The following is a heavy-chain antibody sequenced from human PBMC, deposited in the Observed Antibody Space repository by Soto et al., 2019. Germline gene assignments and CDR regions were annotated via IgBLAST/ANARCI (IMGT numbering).Heavy chain of an antibody. CDR2: ISAYNGNT. V-gene: IGHV1-18*01. Sequence: QVQLVQSGAEVKKPGASVKVSCKASGYTFTSYGISWVRQAPGQGLEWMGWISAYNGNTNYAQKLQGRVTTTTDTSTSTAYMELRSLRSDDTAVYYCARDLYGDIVVVPAAYWGQGTLVTVSS. J-gene: IGHJ4*02. D-gene: IGHD2-2*01. CDR1: GYTFTSYG. CDR3: ARDLYGDIVVVPAAY.